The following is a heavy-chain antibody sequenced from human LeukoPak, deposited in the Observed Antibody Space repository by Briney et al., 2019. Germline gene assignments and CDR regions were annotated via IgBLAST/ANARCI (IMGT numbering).Heavy chain of an antibody. CDR3: AREGRLTIFGVDGMDV. Sequence: GVSLRLSCAASGFIFTNYFMSWVRQAPGKGLEWVASIKHDGSEKYYVDSVRGRFTISRDNAKNSLYLQMNSLRAEDTAVYYCAREGRLTIFGVDGMDVWGQGTTVTVSS. D-gene: IGHD3-3*01. V-gene: IGHV3-7*01. J-gene: IGHJ6*02. CDR2: IKHDGSEK. CDR1: GFIFTNYF.